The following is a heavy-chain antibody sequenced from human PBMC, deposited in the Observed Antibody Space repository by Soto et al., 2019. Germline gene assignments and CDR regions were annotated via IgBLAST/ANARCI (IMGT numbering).Heavy chain of an antibody. CDR3: ARGLGLYYFDY. Sequence: ASVKVSCKASGYTFTGYYMHWVRQAPGQGLEWMGWINPNSGGTNYSQKFQGRVTITRDTSASTAYMELSSLRSEDTAVYYCARGLGLYYFDYWGQGTLVTVSS. J-gene: IGHJ4*02. CDR2: INPNSGGT. V-gene: IGHV1-2*02. CDR1: GYTFTGYY. D-gene: IGHD1-26*01.